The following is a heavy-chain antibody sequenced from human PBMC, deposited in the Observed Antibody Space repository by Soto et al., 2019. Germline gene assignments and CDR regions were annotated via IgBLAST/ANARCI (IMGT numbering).Heavy chain of an antibody. J-gene: IGHJ6*02. D-gene: IGHD3-22*01. Sequence: QVQLVQSGAEVKKPGASVKVSCKASGYTFTSYGISWVRQAPGQGLEWMGWISTYNGNTNYAQKLQGRVTMTTDTSTSTAYMELRSLRSDDTAVYYCAREGYYDSSGYQYGMDVWGQGTTVTVSS. CDR2: ISTYNGNT. V-gene: IGHV1-18*01. CDR1: GYTFTSYG. CDR3: AREGYYDSSGYQYGMDV.